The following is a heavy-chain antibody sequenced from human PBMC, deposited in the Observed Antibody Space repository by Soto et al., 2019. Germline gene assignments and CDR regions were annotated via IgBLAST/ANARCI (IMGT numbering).Heavy chain of an antibody. Sequence: SETLSLTWTGSGCTISSYCLSWIRQPAGKGLEWIGRIYTSGSTNYNPSLKSRVTMSVDTSKNQFSLKLSSVTAADTAVYYCARGSGQQLAYYFDYWGQGTLVT. CDR2: IYTSGST. CDR3: ARGSGQQLAYYFDY. D-gene: IGHD6-13*01. CDR1: GCTISSYC. V-gene: IGHV4-4*07. J-gene: IGHJ4*02.